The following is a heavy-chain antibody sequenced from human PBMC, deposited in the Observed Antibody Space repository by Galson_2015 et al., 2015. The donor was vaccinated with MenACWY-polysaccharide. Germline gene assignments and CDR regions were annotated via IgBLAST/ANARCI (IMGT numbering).Heavy chain of an antibody. CDR2: ISYDGSDK. D-gene: IGHD4-17*01. CDR1: GFTFSSYG. J-gene: IGHJ5*02. V-gene: IGHV3-30*18. Sequence: SLRLSCAASGFTFSSYGMRWVRQAPGKGLEWVAVISYDGSDKYYADSVKGRITISRDNSKDTLYLQINSLRVEDTALYYRVKSDRDYDDSYNWFDPWGQGTLVTVSS. CDR3: VKSDRDYDDSYNWFDP.